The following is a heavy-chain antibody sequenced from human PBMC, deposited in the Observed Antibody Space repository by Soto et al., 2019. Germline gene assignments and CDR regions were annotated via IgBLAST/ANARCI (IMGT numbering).Heavy chain of an antibody. Sequence: QVQLVESGGGLVQPGKSLRLSCAASGFAFSSHSIHWVRQAPGKGLEWVAFIWHDGSNKQYGGSVMGRFTGSRDNAKSTVHLQMNSLRAENTAVYYCVRENSGYAPAGYYTYYYCPDVWGPGTTGTDSS. V-gene: IGHV3-33*01. CDR3: VRENSGYAPAGYYTYYYCPDV. CDR2: IWHDGSNK. D-gene: IGHD5-12*01. CDR1: GFAFSSHS. J-gene: IGHJ6*02.